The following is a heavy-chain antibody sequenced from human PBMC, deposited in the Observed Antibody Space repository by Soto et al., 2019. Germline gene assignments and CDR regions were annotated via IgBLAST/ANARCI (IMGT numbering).Heavy chain of an antibody. CDR3: ARDPYGTYYYGMDV. Sequence: LRLSCAASGFTFSSYAMQWVRQAPGKGLEWVAVISYDGSNKYYADSVKGRFTISRDNSKNTLYLQMNSLRAEDTAVYYCARDPYGTYYYGMDVWGQGTTVTVSS. V-gene: IGHV3-30-3*01. CDR1: GFTFSSYA. D-gene: IGHD4-17*01. CDR2: ISYDGSNK. J-gene: IGHJ6*02.